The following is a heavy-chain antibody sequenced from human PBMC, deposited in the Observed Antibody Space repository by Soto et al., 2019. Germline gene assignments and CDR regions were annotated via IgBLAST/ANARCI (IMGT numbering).Heavy chain of an antibody. V-gene: IGHV3-23*01. CDR1: GFTFSSYW. Sequence: PGGSLRLSCAASGFTFSSYWMHWVRQAPGKGLVWVSSISGSGDSTYYADSVKGRFTISRDNSKNTLYLQMNSLRAEDTAVYYCAKSRAGSYYDALDIWGQGTMVT. CDR2: ISGSGDST. D-gene: IGHD3-10*01. J-gene: IGHJ3*02. CDR3: AKSRAGSYYDALDI.